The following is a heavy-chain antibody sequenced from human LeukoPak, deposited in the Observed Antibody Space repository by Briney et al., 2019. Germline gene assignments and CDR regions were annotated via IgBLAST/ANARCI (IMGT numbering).Heavy chain of an antibody. CDR1: GFTFQGYT. CDR2: ISWEDDNK. J-gene: IGHJ6*03. CDR3: TKDTRTYSGSYKRHYYYMDV. V-gene: IGHV3-43*01. Sequence: GGSLRLSCAASGFTFQGYTMHLVRQAPGKGLEGVALISWEDDNKFYADAGQSRFTISRDNSKNSLYLQLNSLRTEDTDLYYCTKDTRTYSGSYKRHYYYMDVWGKATTVTVSS. D-gene: IGHD1-26*01.